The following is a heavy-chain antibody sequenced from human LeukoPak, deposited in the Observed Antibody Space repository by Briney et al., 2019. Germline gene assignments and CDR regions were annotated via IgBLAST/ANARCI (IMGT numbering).Heavy chain of an antibody. CDR1: GFTFSSYS. V-gene: IGHV3-21*01. Sequence: GGSLRLSCAASGFTFSSYSMNWVRQAPGKGLEWVSATSSSSSYKYYADSVKGRFTISRDNAKNSLYLQMNSLRAEDTAVYYCARDSSSSNYYYGMDVWGQGTTVTVSS. D-gene: IGHD6-6*01. J-gene: IGHJ6*02. CDR3: ARDSSSSNYYYGMDV. CDR2: TSSSSSYK.